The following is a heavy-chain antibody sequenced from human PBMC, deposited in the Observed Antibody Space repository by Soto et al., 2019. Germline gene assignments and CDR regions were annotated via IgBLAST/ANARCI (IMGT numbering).Heavy chain of an antibody. J-gene: IGHJ3*02. Sequence: ASVKVSCKASGYTFTGYYMHWVRQAPGQGLEWMGWINPNSGGTNYAQKFQGWVTMTRDTSISTAYMELSRLRSDDTAVYYCARDRCRSTSCRLDIWGQGTMVTVSS. D-gene: IGHD2-2*01. CDR3: ARDRCRSTSCRLDI. CDR1: GYTFTGYY. CDR2: INPNSGGT. V-gene: IGHV1-2*04.